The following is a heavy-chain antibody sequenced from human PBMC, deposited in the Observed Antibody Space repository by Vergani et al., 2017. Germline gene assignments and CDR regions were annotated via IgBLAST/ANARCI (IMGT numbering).Heavy chain of an antibody. D-gene: IGHD4-17*01. CDR1: SYTFISYG. J-gene: IGHJ1*01. V-gene: IGHV1-18*01. Sequence: QVQLVQSEAEVKKPGASVKVSCKTSSYTFISYGISWVRQAPGQGLEWMGWISVNNGNTNFAQKFQGRVTLTTDTSTSTAYMEVKSLTSDDTAVYFCARSDYGDTAGEYFQHWGQGTLVTVSS. CDR2: ISVNNGNT. CDR3: ARSDYGDTAGEYFQH.